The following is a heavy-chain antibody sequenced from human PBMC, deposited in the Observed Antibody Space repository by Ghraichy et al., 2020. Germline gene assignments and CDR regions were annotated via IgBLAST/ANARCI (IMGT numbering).Heavy chain of an antibody. J-gene: IGHJ5*02. V-gene: IGHV2-5*02. Sequence: SGPTLVKPTQTLTLTCTFSGFSLSTSGVGVGWIRQPPGKALEWLALIYWDDDKRYSPSLKSRLTITKDTSKNQVVLTMTNMDPVDTATYYCAHSSSRRAKQQLVEAWFDPWGQGTLVTVSS. CDR1: GFSLSTSGVG. D-gene: IGHD6-13*01. CDR3: AHSSSRRAKQQLVEAWFDP. CDR2: IYWDDDK.